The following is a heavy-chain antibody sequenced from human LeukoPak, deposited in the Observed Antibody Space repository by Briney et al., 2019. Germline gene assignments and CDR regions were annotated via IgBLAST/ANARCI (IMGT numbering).Heavy chain of an antibody. J-gene: IGHJ3*02. V-gene: IGHV1-18*01. CDR3: ARFSWYDDSSGPDALDI. CDR2: ISAYNGNT. CDR1: GYTFTSYG. Sequence: ASVKVSCKASGYTFTSYGISWVRQAPGQGLEWMGWISAYNGNTNYAQKLQGRVTMTTDTSTSTAYMELRSLRSDDTAVDYCARFSWYDDSSGPDALDIWGQGTMVTVSS. D-gene: IGHD3-22*01.